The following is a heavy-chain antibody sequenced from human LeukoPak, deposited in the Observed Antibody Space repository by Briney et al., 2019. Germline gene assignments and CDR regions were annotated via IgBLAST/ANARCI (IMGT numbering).Heavy chain of an antibody. CDR1: GFTFDDYA. D-gene: IGHD6-19*01. V-gene: IGHV3-43D*03. CDR3: AKDSKAVTGTGNIDY. CDR2: ISWDGGSS. J-gene: IGHJ4*02. Sequence: GSLRLSCAASGFTFDDYAMHWVRQAPGKGLEWVSLISWDGGSSYYADSVKGRFTISRDNSKNSLDLQMNSLRAQDTALYYCAKDSKAVTGTGNIDYWGQGTLVTVSS.